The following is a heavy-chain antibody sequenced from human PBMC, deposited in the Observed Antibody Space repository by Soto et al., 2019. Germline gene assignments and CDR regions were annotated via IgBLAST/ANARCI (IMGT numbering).Heavy chain of an antibody. CDR2: IWYDGSNK. CDR3: ARPQPQYNWFDP. J-gene: IGHJ5*02. V-gene: IGHV3-33*08. CDR1: GFTFSSYG. Sequence: GGSLRLSCAASGFTFSSYGMHWVRQAPGKGLEWVAVIWYDGSNKYYADSVKGRFTISRDNSKNTLYLQMNSLRAEDTAVYYCARPQPQYNWFDPWGQGTLVTVSS.